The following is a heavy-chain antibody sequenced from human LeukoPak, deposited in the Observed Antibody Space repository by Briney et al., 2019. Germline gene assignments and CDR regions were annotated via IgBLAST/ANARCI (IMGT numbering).Heavy chain of an antibody. Sequence: GGSLRLSCAASGFTFDDYAMPWVRHAPGKGLEWVSGISWNSGSIGYADSVKGRFTISRDNAKNSLYLQMNSLRAEDTALYYCAKESGLVGATDAFDIWGQGTMVTVSS. V-gene: IGHV3-9*01. CDR2: ISWNSGSI. J-gene: IGHJ3*02. CDR1: GFTFDDYA. D-gene: IGHD1-26*01. CDR3: AKESGLVGATDAFDI.